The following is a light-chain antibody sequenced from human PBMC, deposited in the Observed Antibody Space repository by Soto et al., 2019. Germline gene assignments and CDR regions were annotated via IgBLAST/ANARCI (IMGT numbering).Light chain of an antibody. V-gene: IGKV3-20*01. CDR2: GAS. Sequence: EIVMTPSPATLSVSPGERATLSCRASQSVSGNLAWYQQNPGQAPRLLIYGASSRATGIPDRFSGSGSGTDFTLTISRLEPEDFAVYYCQQYGSSQITFGQGTRLEIK. J-gene: IGKJ5*01. CDR3: QQYGSSQIT. CDR1: QSVSGN.